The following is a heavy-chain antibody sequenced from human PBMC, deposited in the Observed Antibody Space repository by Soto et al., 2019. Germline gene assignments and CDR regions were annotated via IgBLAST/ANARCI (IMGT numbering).Heavy chain of an antibody. CDR2: SVVASGYS. V-gene: IGHV1-58*01. J-gene: IGHJ4*02. D-gene: IGHD6-19*01. Sequence: LVQTGPDVKKPGTSVKVFCKTSGFTFGSSAVQWVRQVRGQRLEWIGWSVVASGYSNVAQKFQDRVSLNRDLSTKTAFMDLTSVQSEDSAMYYCAAGVIGVARNFDHWGQGTLVSVSA. CDR1: GFTFGSSA. CDR3: AAGVIGVARNFDH.